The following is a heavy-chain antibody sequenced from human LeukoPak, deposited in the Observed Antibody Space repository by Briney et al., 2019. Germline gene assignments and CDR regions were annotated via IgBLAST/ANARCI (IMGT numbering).Heavy chain of an antibody. V-gene: IGHV4-59*01. J-gene: IGHJ4*02. CDR2: IYYSGST. CDR3: ARGAYTYYFDY. D-gene: IGHD4-11*01. Sequence: SETLSLTCTVSGGSTSSYYWSWIRQPPGKGLEWIGYIYYSGSTNYNPSLKSRVTISVDTSKNQFSLKLSSVTAADTAVYYCARGAYTYYFDYWGQGTLVTVSS. CDR1: GGSTSSYY.